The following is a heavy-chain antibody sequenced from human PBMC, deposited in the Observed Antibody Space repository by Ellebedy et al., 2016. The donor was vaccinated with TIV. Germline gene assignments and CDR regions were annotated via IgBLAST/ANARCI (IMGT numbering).Heavy chain of an antibody. D-gene: IGHD1-26*01. Sequence: ASVKVSXXASGYTFTSYGITWVRQAPGQGLEWVGWISRDSVYTRYAQNLQDRVTMTTDTSTNTAYMELRSLRSDDTAVYYCARALVGAHMDVWGRGTTVIVSS. J-gene: IGHJ6*02. CDR1: GYTFTSYG. CDR3: ARALVGAHMDV. V-gene: IGHV1-18*04. CDR2: ISRDSVYT.